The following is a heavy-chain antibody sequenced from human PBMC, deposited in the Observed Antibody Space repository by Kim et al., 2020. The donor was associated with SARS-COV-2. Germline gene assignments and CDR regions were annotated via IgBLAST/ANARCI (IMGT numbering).Heavy chain of an antibody. CDR3: ARRIWFGDQTNWYFNL. D-gene: IGHD3-10*01. CDR1: GGSFSGYY. Sequence: SETLSLTCAVYGGSFSGYYWSWIRQPPGKGLEWIGEVSHSGSTNCKPSLKSRVTISLDTSKNQFSLKLTPVTAADTAVYYCARRIWFGDQTNWYFNLWGRGTLVTVSS. J-gene: IGHJ2*01. V-gene: IGHV4-34*01. CDR2: VSHSGST.